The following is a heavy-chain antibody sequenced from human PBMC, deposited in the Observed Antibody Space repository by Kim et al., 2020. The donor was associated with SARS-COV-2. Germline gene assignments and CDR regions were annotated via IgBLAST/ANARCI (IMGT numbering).Heavy chain of an antibody. V-gene: IGHV4-34*01. CDR1: GGSFSGSY. J-gene: IGHJ5*02. D-gene: IGHD6-19*01. CDR2: VNHYGSS. CDR3: ARVIQSVAVAGIGWFGP. Sequence: SETLSLTCTVYGGSFSGSYCCWIRHRQRPGQGLDGEVNHYGSSNSNQSLKSRGTISVDTSKNQISLKLNPVTAAATAVYYCARVIQSVAVAGIGWFGPWGQGTLVTVSS.